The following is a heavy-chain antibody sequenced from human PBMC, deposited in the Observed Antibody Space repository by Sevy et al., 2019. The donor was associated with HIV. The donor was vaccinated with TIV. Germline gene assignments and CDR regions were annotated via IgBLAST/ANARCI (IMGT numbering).Heavy chain of an antibody. Sequence: ASVKVSCKVSGYTLSKLSIHWVRQAPGKGLEWMGDFDLQDGETIYAQRFQGRLTMTEDTLTDTAYMELSSLTSEDTAVYYCATVGLRYCSGASCYQGDWFDPWAREPWSPSPQ. D-gene: IGHD2-15*01. CDR3: ATVGLRYCSGASCYQGDWFDP. CDR1: GYTLSKLS. V-gene: IGHV1-24*01. CDR2: FDLQDGET. J-gene: IGHJ5*02.